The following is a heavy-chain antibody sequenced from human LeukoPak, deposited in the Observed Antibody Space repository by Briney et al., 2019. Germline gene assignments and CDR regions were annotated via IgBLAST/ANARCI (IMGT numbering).Heavy chain of an antibody. CDR2: IYSGGST. Sequence: GGSLRLSCAASGFTVSSNYMSWVRQAPGKGLEWVSVIYSGGSTYYADSVKGRFTISRDNSKNTLYLQMNSLRAEDTAVYYCAATRDLTVIVVDHFDYWGQGTLVTVSS. J-gene: IGHJ4*02. D-gene: IGHD3-22*01. CDR3: AATRDLTVIVVDHFDY. V-gene: IGHV3-66*01. CDR1: GFTVSSNY.